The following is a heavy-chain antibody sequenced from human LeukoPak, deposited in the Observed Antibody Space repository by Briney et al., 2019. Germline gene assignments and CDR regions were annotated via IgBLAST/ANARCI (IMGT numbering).Heavy chain of an antibody. Sequence: GRSLRLSCAASGFTLSSYGMHWVRQAPGKGLEWVAVISYDGSNKYYADSVEGRFTISRDNSKNTLYLQMNSLRAEDTAVYYCAKDGTLGYCSSTSCYHDGMDVWGQGTTVTVSS. CDR1: GFTLSSYG. CDR2: ISYDGSNK. D-gene: IGHD2-2*01. V-gene: IGHV3-30*18. J-gene: IGHJ6*02. CDR3: AKDGTLGYCSSTSCYHDGMDV.